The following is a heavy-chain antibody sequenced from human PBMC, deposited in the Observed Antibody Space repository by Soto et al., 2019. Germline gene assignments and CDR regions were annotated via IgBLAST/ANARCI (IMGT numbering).Heavy chain of an antibody. D-gene: IGHD2-2*01. CDR2: IIPMTGTP. CDR3: ARGPILPGATSWLDP. J-gene: IGHJ5*02. V-gene: IGHV1-69*01. CDR1: GGIFSSFS. Sequence: QVQLVQSGAEVKTPGSSVAVSCKASGGIFSSFSITWVRQVPGHGLEWMGGIIPMTGTPNYAEKFQGRLTLTADASTRTAYLVLSSLKSEDTAVYYCARGPILPGATSWLDPWGQGTVVIVSS.